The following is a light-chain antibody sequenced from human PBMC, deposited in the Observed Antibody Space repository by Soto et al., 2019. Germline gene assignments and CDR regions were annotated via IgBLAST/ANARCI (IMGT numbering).Light chain of an antibody. Sequence: QSVLTQPPSASGTPGQRVTISCSGRSPNIGANPVNWYQQLPGTAPKLLIYSNNQRPSGVPDRFSGSKSGTSASLAISGLQSEDEADYYCATWDASLNGYVFGTGTQLTVL. CDR1: SPNIGANP. CDR2: SNN. J-gene: IGLJ1*01. CDR3: ATWDASLNGYV. V-gene: IGLV1-44*01.